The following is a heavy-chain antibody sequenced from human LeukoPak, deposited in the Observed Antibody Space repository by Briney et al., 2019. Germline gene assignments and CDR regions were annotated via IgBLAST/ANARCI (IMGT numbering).Heavy chain of an antibody. CDR1: GGTFSSYA. CDR3: ARSRYFDWLSPYYYYGMDV. J-gene: IGHJ6*04. CDR2: IIPTFGTA. D-gene: IGHD3-9*01. V-gene: IGHV1-69*13. Sequence: SVKVSCKASGGTFSSYAISWVRQAPGQGLEWMGGIIPTFGTANYAQKFQGRVTITADESTSTAYMELSSLRSEDTAVYYCARSRYFDWLSPYYYYGMDVWGKGTTVTVSS.